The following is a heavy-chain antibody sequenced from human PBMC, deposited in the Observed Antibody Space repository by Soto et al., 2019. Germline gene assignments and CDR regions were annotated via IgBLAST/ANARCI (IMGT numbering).Heavy chain of an antibody. V-gene: IGHV3-23*01. CDR1: GFTFTSYA. D-gene: IGHD1-26*01. CDR3: ARDRATFDY. CDR2: ISGSGSNT. Sequence: GGSLRLSCAASGFTFTSYAMSWVRLTPGKGLEWVSAISGSGSNTFYADPVRGRFTISRDNSKNTVFLQMNNLRAEDTAVYFCARDRATFDYWDQGTRVTVSS. J-gene: IGHJ4*02.